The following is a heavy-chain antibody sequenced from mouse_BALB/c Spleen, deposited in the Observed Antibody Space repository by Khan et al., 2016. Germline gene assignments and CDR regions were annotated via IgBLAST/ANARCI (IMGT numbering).Heavy chain of an antibody. CDR3: TRDGTVPGFAY. V-gene: IGHV5-6-4*01. D-gene: IGHD1-1*01. Sequence: EVELVESGGGLVKPGGSLKLSCAASGFTFSSYAMSWVRQTPEKRLEWVATISSGGTYTYYPDSVKGRFTISRDNAKNTLYLQMSSLRSEDTAMYYCTRDGTVPGFAYWGHGTLVTVSA. CDR1: GFTFSSYA. CDR2: ISSGGTYT. J-gene: IGHJ3*01.